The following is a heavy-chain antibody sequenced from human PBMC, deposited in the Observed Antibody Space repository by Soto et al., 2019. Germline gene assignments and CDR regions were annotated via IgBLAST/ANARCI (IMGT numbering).Heavy chain of an antibody. J-gene: IGHJ4*02. CDR1: GDTFSSYA. CDR2: IIPIFGTA. D-gene: IGHD2-2*01. V-gene: IGHV1-69*01. CDR3: ARGVVPAANEEYYFDY. Sequence: QVQLVQSGAEVKKPGSSVKVSCKASGDTFSSYAISWVRQAPGQGLEWMGGIIPIFGTANYAPKFQGRVTITADEATSTAYMVLSSLRSEDTAVYYCARGVVPAANEEYYFDYWGQGTLVTVSS.